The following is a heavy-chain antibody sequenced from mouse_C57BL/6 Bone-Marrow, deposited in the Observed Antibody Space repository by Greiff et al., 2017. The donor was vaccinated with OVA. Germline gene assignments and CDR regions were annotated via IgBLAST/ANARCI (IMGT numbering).Heavy chain of an antibody. Sequence: VQVVESGPGLVAPSQSLSITCTVSGFSLTSYGVDWVRQSPGKGLEWLGVIWGVGSTNYNSALQSRLSISKDNSKSQVFLKMNSLQTDDTAMYYCASVYYDYGAWFAYWGQGTLGTVSA. D-gene: IGHD2-4*01. CDR2: IWGVGST. CDR1: GFSLTSYG. CDR3: ASVYYDYGAWFAY. V-gene: IGHV2-6*01. J-gene: IGHJ3*01.